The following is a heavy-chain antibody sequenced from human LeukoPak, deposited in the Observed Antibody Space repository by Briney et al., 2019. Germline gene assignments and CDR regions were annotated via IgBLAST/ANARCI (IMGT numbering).Heavy chain of an antibody. Sequence: PGGSLRLSCAASIITFRSYDMNWVRQAPGKGLEWLSYINTNNRTIYYAESVKGRFTISRDNAKNSLYLQMNSLRVEDTAVYYCVTGATSFWGQGTLVTVSS. CDR1: IITFRSYD. V-gene: IGHV3-48*04. CDR3: VTGATSF. D-gene: IGHD1-26*01. CDR2: INTNNRTI. J-gene: IGHJ4*02.